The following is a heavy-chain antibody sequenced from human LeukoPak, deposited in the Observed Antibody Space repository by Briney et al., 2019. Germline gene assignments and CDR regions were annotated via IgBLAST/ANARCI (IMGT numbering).Heavy chain of an antibody. CDR1: GGSISSSNW. V-gene: IGHV4-61*05. CDR3: AISPIVGATSGAFDI. J-gene: IGHJ3*02. Sequence: SETLSLTCAISGGSISSSNWWGWVRQPPGKGLEWIGYIYYSGSTNYNPSLKSRVTISVDTSKNQFSLKLSSVTAADTAVYYCAISPIVGATSGAFDIWGQGTMVTVSS. D-gene: IGHD1-26*01. CDR2: IYYSGST.